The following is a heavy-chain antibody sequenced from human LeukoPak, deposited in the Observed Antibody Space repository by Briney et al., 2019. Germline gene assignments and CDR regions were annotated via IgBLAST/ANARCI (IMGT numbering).Heavy chain of an antibody. J-gene: IGHJ4*02. D-gene: IGHD6-19*01. CDR1: GFTFIDYD. V-gene: IGHV3-13*01. Sequence: GGSLRLSCAASGFTFIDYDMHWVRQVIGKGLEWVSAIGIRGDTHYSGSVKCRFTISRENAESSLYLQMHSLRAEDTAVYYCARGGIQVSGIDEFDYWGQGTLVTVSS. CDR3: ARGGIQVSGIDEFDY. CDR2: IGIRGDT.